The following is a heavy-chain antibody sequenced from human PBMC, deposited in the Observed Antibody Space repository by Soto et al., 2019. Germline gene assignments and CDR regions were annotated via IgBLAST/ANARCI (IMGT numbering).Heavy chain of an antibody. V-gene: IGHV4-39*01. CDR3: NWRATVNHDY. Sequence: SETLSLTCTVSGGSISSSSYYWGWIRQPPGKGLEWIGSIYYSGSTYYNPSLKSRVTISVDTSKNQFSLKLSSVTAADTAVYYCNWRATVNHDYWGQGTLVTVSS. CDR2: IYYSGST. D-gene: IGHD4-17*01. J-gene: IGHJ4*02. CDR1: GGSISSSSYY.